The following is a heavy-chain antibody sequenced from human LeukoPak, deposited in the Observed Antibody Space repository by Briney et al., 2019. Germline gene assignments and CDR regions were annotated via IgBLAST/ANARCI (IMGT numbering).Heavy chain of an antibody. J-gene: IGHJ5*02. CDR1: SGSISTSNYY. D-gene: IGHD1-14*01. CDR2: IFYSGST. Sequence: SETLSLTCTVSSGSISTSNYYWGWVRQPPGKALEWIGNIFYSGSTYYSPSLKSRVTISLDTSRNQFSLKLNSVTAADTAVYYCARARGLSGRIYWFDPWGQGTLVTVSS. V-gene: IGHV4-39*07. CDR3: ARARGLSGRIYWFDP.